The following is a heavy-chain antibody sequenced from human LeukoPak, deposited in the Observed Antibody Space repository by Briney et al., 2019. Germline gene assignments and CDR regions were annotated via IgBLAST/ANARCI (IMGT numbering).Heavy chain of an antibody. Sequence: SGGSLRLSCAASGFTISSYAMHWVRQAPGKGLEYVSAISSNGGSTYYANSVKGRFTISRDNSKNTLYLQMGSLRAEDMAVYYCARTIDYYYYYGMDVWGQGTTVTVSS. CDR1: GFTISSYA. CDR3: ARTIDYYYYYGMDV. J-gene: IGHJ6*02. CDR2: ISSNGGST. V-gene: IGHV3-64*01. D-gene: IGHD3-3*01.